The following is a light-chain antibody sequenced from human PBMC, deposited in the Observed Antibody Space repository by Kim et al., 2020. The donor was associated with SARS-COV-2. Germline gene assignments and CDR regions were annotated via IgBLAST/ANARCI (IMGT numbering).Light chain of an antibody. Sequence: AIQMTQSPSSLSTSVGDRVTITCRASQVIRNELSWYQQQPGKAPKLLIYGASSLQSGVPSRFSGSGSGTDFTLTISSLQPEDFATYYCLQDYSYPWTFGQGTKVDIK. CDR3: LQDYSYPWT. CDR1: QVIRNE. J-gene: IGKJ1*01. V-gene: IGKV1-6*01. CDR2: GAS.